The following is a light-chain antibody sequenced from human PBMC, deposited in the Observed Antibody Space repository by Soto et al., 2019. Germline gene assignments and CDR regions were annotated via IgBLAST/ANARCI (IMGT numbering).Light chain of an antibody. J-gene: IGLJ1*01. CDR3: QSYDSSLSGYV. Sequence: LTQPPSVSGAPGQRVTISCTGSSSNIGAGYDVHWYQQLPGAAPKLLIYANTNRPSGVPGRFSGSKSGTSASLAITGLQAEDEADYYCQSYDSSLSGYVFGTGTKVTVL. V-gene: IGLV1-40*01. CDR2: ANT. CDR1: SSNIGAGYD.